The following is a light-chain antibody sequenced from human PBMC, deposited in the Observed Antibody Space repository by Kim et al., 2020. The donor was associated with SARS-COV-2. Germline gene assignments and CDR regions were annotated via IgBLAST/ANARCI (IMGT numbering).Light chain of an antibody. CDR2: AAS. CDR3: QQSYSTPYS. Sequence: ASVGDRVTITCRASKSISIYLNWYQQKPGKAPKLLIYAASSLQSGVPSRFSGSGSGTDFTLTISSLQPEDFATYYCQQSYSTPYSFGQGTKLEI. J-gene: IGKJ2*03. CDR1: KSISIY. V-gene: IGKV1-39*01.